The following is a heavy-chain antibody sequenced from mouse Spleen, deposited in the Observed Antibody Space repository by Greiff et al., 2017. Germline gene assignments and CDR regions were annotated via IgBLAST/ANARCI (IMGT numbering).Heavy chain of an antibody. CDR3: ARDRYDGFEFAY. CDR2: ISYSGST. Sequence: DVKLQESGPSLVKPSQTLSLTCSVTGDSITSGYWNWIRKFPGNKLEYMGYISYSGSTYYNPSLKSRISITRDTSKNQYYLQLNSVTTEDTATYYCARDRYDGFEFAYWGQGTLVTVSA. CDR1: GDSITSGY. D-gene: IGHD2-14*01. V-gene: IGHV3-8*02. J-gene: IGHJ3*01.